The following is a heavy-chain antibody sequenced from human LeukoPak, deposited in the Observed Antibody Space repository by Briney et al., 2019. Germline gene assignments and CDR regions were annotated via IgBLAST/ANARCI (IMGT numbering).Heavy chain of an antibody. CDR3: ARGGSYCSSTSCPRFDY. CDR1: GYTFTSYG. J-gene: IGHJ4*02. Sequence: ASVKVSCKASGYTFTSYGISWVRQAPGQGLEWMGWISAYNGNTNYAQKLQGRVTMTTDTSTSTAYMELRSLRSDDTAVYYCARGGSYCSSTSCPRFDYWGQRTLVTVSS. V-gene: IGHV1-18*01. D-gene: IGHD2-2*01. CDR2: ISAYNGNT.